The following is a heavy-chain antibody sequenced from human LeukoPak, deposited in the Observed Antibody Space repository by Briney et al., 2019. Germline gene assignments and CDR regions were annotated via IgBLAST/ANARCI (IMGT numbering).Heavy chain of an antibody. Sequence: SETLSLTCTVSGGSVSSGSYYWSWIRQPPGKGLEWIGYIYYSGSTNYNPSLKSRVTISVDTSKNQFSLKLGSVTAADTAVYYCARSPVDDFWSGYKEAFDIWGQGTMVTVSS. D-gene: IGHD3-3*01. V-gene: IGHV4-61*01. CDR1: GGSVSSGSYY. J-gene: IGHJ3*02. CDR2: IYYSGST. CDR3: ARSPVDDFWSGYKEAFDI.